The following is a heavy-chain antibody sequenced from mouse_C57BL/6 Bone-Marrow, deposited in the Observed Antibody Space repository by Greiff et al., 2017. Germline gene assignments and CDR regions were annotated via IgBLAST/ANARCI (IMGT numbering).Heavy chain of an antibody. Sequence: VQVVESGAELVRPGTSVKMSCKASGYTFTNYWIGWAKQRPGHGLEWIGDIYPGGGYTNYNEKFKGKATLTADKSSSTAYMQFSSLTSEDSAIYYCARSYYYGSSYPFAYWGQGTLVTVSA. CDR2: IYPGGGYT. J-gene: IGHJ3*01. CDR1: GYTFTNYW. CDR3: ARSYYYGSSYPFAY. V-gene: IGHV1-63*01. D-gene: IGHD1-1*01.